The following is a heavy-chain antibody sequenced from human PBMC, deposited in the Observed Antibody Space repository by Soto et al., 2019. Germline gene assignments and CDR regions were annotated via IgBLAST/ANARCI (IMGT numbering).Heavy chain of an antibody. J-gene: IGHJ4*02. Sequence: GESLXISCKGSGYXFTSYWISWVRQMPGKGLEWMGRIDPSDSYTNYSPSFQGHVTISADKSISTAYLQWSSLKASDTAMYYCARQGSGSYYNQNVDYWGQGTLVTVSS. V-gene: IGHV5-10-1*01. CDR1: GYXFTSYW. CDR3: ARQGSGSYYNQNVDY. CDR2: IDPSDSYT. D-gene: IGHD3-10*01.